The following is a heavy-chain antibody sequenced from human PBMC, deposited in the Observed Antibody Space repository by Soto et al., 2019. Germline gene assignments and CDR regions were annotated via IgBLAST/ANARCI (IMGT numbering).Heavy chain of an antibody. V-gene: IGHV4-59*01. CDR2: IYYSGST. Sequence: SETLSLTCTVSGGSISSYYWSWIRQPPGKGLEWIGYIYYSGSTNYNPSLKSRVTISVDTSKNQFSLKLSSVTAADTAVYYCARLGAAFDYWGQGTLVTVSS. J-gene: IGHJ4*02. D-gene: IGHD3-3*01. CDR1: GGSISSYY. CDR3: ARLGAAFDY.